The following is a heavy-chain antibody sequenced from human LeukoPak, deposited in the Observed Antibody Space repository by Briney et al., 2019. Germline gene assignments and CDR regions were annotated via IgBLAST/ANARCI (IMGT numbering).Heavy chain of an antibody. D-gene: IGHD3-10*01. J-gene: IGHJ4*02. Sequence: SVKVSCRASGGTFSSYAISWVRQAPGQGLEWMGGIIPIFGTANYAQKFQGRVTVTADESTSTAYMELSSLRSEDTAVYYCARCSGTSHCSFDYWGQGTLVTVSS. CDR3: ARCSGTSHCSFDY. CDR1: GGTFSSYA. CDR2: IIPIFGTA. V-gene: IGHV1-69*13.